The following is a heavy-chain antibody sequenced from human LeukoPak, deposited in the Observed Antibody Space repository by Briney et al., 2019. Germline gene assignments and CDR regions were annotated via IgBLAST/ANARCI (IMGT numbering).Heavy chain of an antibody. CDR2: ISRSGSII. D-gene: IGHD3-22*01. V-gene: IGHV3-11*01. J-gene: IGHJ3*02. CDR1: GFTFSDYY. Sequence: GGSLRLSCAASGFTFSDYYMSWIRQAPGKGLEWVSHISRSGSIIYNADSVKGRFTISRDNAKNSLYLQVNSLRAEDTAVYYCARTAYYYDSSGYDDAFDIWGQGTMVTVSS. CDR3: ARTAYYYDSSGYDDAFDI.